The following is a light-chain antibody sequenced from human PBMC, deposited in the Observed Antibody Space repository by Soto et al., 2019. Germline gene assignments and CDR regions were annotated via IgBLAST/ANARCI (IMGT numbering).Light chain of an antibody. J-gene: IGKJ1*01. V-gene: IGKV3-11*01. CDR1: QSLSSY. CDR3: QQRET. Sequence: EIVLTQSPATLSLSPGERATLSCRASQSLSSYLAWYQQKPGQAPRLLIYDASNRATGIPARFSGSGSGTDFTLTISSLEPEDFAVYYCQQRETFGQGTKVEIK. CDR2: DAS.